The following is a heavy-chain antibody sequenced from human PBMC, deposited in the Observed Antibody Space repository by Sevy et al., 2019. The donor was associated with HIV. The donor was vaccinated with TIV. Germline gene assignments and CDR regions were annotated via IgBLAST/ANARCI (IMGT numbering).Heavy chain of an antibody. CDR3: AKDFRPYRAAVFDY. Sequence: GGSLRLSCVASGFTFNFYAMSWVRQAPGKWLEWVSSIGGSGGSTYYADSVKGRFTMSRDNSKNTLSLQMDSLRAEDTAVYYCAKDFRPYRAAVFDYWGQGALVTVSS. D-gene: IGHD6-25*01. V-gene: IGHV3-23*01. CDR2: IGGSGGST. J-gene: IGHJ4*02. CDR1: GFTFNFYA.